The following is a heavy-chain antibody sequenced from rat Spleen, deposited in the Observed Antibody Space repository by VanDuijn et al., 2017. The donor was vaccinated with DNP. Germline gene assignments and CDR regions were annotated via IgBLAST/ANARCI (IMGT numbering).Heavy chain of an antibody. CDR1: GFTFSDYN. D-gene: IGHD1-11*01. CDR3: ATFEGRDA. Sequence: EVQLVESGGGLVQPGRSLKVSCAASGFTFSDYNMAWVRQVPKKGLEWVATISYDGSRTYYRDSVKGRFTMSRDNAKSTLYLEMDSLRSEDTATYYCATFEGRDAWGQGTSVTVSS. V-gene: IGHV5-7*01. J-gene: IGHJ4*01. CDR2: ISYDGSRT.